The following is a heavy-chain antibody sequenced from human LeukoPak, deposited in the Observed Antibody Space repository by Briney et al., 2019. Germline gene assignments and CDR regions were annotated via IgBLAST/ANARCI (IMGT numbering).Heavy chain of an antibody. CDR2: IDWDDGK. V-gene: IGHV2-70*11. J-gene: IGHJ4*02. D-gene: IGHD5-12*01. CDR1: GFSLSTSGMC. Sequence: SGPALVKPTQTLTLTCTFSGFSLSTSGMCVSWIRQPPGKALEWLARIDWDDGKYYSTSLKTRLTISKDTSKNQVVLTMTNMDPVDTATYYCARKVDSCSYFDYWGQGTLVAVSS. CDR3: ARKVDSCSYFDY.